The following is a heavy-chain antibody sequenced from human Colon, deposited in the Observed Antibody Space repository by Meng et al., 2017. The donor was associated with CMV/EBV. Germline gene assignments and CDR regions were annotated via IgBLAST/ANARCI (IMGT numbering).Heavy chain of an antibody. D-gene: IGHD1-26*01. V-gene: IGHV1-69*01. CDR3: ARDIDSAEGY. J-gene: IGHJ4*02. CDR2: IIPIFGTA. CDR1: GGTFSSYA. Sequence: QGQVEQAGAEGTNPWSSVKCCCKASGGTFSSYAISWVRQAPGQGLEWMGGIIPIFGTANYAQKFQGRVTITADESTSTAYMELSSLRSEDTAVYYCARDIDSAEGYWGQGTLVTVSS.